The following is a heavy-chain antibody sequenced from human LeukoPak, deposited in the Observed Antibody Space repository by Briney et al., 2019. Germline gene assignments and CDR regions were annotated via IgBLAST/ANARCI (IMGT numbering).Heavy chain of an antibody. CDR3: ARDWSPMVRGVIIFYYYGMDV. V-gene: IGHV1-18*01. CDR1: GYTFTSYG. CDR2: ISAYNGNT. D-gene: IGHD3-10*01. J-gene: IGHJ6*02. Sequence: RASVKVSCKASGYTFTSYGISWVRQAPGQGLEWMGWISAYNGNTNYAQKLQGRVTMTTDTSTSTAYMELRSLRSDDTAVYYCARDWSPMVRGVIIFYYYGMDVWGQGTTVTVSS.